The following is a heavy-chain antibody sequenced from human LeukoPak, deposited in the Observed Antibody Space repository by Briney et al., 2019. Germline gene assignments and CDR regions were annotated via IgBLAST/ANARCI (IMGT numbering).Heavy chain of an antibody. V-gene: IGHV3-21*01. Sequence: GGSLRFSCAASGFTFSSYSMNWVRQAPGKGLEWVSSISSSSSYIYYADSVKGRFTISRDNAKNSLYLQMNSLRAEDTAVYYCARDLGIAAAGTGYWGQGTLVTVSS. CDR3: ARDLGIAAAGTGY. D-gene: IGHD6-13*01. CDR2: ISSSSSYI. CDR1: GFTFSSYS. J-gene: IGHJ4*02.